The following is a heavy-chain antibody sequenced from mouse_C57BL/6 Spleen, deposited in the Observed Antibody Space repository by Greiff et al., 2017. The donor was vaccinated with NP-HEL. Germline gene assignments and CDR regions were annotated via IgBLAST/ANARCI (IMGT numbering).Heavy chain of an antibody. J-gene: IGHJ2*01. CDR1: GYTFTSYW. D-gene: IGHD2-5*01. Sequence: QVQLKQPGAELVKPGASVKLSCKASGYTFTSYWMHWVKQRPGRGLEWIGRIDPNSGGTKYNEKFKSKATLTVDKPSSTAYMQLSSLTSEDSAVYYWARSYYSNYLDYWGQGTTLTVSS. CDR2: IDPNSGGT. CDR3: ARSYYSNYLDY. V-gene: IGHV1-72*01.